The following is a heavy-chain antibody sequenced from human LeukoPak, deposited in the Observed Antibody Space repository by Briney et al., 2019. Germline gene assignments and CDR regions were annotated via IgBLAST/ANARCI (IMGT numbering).Heavy chain of an antibody. Sequence: GRSLRLSCAASGFTFSSYAMHWVRQAPGKGLEWVAVISYDGSNKYYADSVKGRFTISRDNSKNTLYLQMNSLRAEDTAVYYCASLLLRYLDWLSTLGGFDYWGQGTLVTVSS. J-gene: IGHJ4*02. V-gene: IGHV3-30*04. CDR1: GFTFSSYA. D-gene: IGHD3-9*01. CDR2: ISYDGSNK. CDR3: ASLLLRYLDWLSTLGGFDY.